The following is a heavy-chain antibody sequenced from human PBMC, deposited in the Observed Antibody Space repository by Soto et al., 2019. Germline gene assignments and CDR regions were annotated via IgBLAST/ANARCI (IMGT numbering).Heavy chain of an antibody. J-gene: IGHJ4*02. CDR1: GYTFTSYA. V-gene: IGHV1-3*01. Sequence: QVRLVQSGAEVKKPGASVKVSCKASGYTFTSYAMHWVRQAPGQRLEWMGWINAGNGNTKYSQKFQGRVTITRDTSASTAYMELSSLRSEDTAVYYCARGRGDYYGSGSYSGFDYWGQGTLVTVSS. CDR2: INAGNGNT. CDR3: ARGRGDYYGSGSYSGFDY. D-gene: IGHD3-10*01.